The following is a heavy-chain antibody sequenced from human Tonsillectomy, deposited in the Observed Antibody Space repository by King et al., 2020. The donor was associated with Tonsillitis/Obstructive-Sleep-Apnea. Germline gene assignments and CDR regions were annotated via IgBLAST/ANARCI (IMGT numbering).Heavy chain of an antibody. CDR1: GYSFTSYW. Sequence: QLVQSGAEVKKPGDSLKISCKGSGYSFTSYWIGWVRQMPGKGLEWMGIIYPGDSDTRNNPSFQGQVTISADKPISTASLQGSSLKASDTAMYYFARRALQYTHDSFDIGGEGIMATFSS. CDR2: IYPGDSDT. J-gene: IGHJ3*02. D-gene: IGHD4-11*01. CDR3: ARRALQYTHDSFDI. V-gene: IGHV5-51*01.